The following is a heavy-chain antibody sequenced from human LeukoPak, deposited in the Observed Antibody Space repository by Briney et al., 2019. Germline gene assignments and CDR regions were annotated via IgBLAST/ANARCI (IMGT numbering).Heavy chain of an antibody. CDR3: ARQVGYCSSTSCVGLLGY. Sequence: GGSLRLSCAASGFTFSSYSMNWVRQAPGKGLEWVSSIRSSSSYIYYADSVKGRFTISRDNAKNSLYLQMNSLRAEDTAVYYCARQVGYCSSTSCVGLLGYWGQGTLVTVSS. D-gene: IGHD2-2*03. CDR1: GFTFSSYS. V-gene: IGHV3-21*01. CDR2: IRSSSSYI. J-gene: IGHJ4*02.